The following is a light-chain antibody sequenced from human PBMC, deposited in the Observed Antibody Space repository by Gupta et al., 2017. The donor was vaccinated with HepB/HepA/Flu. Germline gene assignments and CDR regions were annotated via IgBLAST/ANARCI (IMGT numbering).Light chain of an antibody. CDR1: QSLVHSDGNTY. CDR2: QVS. V-gene: IGKV2-30*02. CDR3: LQGTQWPWT. J-gene: IGKJ1*01. Sequence: DVVMTQSPPSLPVTLGQPASISCRSTQSLVHSDGNTYLNWFLQRPGLSPRRLIYQVSNRDSGVPDRFSGSGSGSDFTLKISRVEAEDVGVYYCLQGTQWPWTFGQGTKVEL.